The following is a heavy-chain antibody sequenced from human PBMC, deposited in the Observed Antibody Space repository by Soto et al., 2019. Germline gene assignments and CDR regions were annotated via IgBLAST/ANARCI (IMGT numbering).Heavy chain of an antibody. Sequence: ASVKVSCKASGGTFSSYAISWVRQAPVQGLEWMGGIIPIFGTANYAQKFQGRVTITADESTSTAYMELSSLRSEDTAVYYCARDHQSGSYFSYFDYWGQGTLVTVSS. D-gene: IGHD1-26*01. CDR1: GGTFSSYA. CDR2: IIPIFGTA. J-gene: IGHJ4*02. CDR3: ARDHQSGSYFSYFDY. V-gene: IGHV1-69*13.